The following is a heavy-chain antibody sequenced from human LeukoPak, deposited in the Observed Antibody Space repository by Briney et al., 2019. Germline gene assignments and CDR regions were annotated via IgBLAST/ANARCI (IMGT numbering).Heavy chain of an antibody. CDR2: INDGVGRA. Sequence: GGSLRLSCSASGFTFSNYAMSWVRQAPGKGLEWVSAINDGVGRAFYADAVRGRFTISRDNSQNTLYLQINSLRVEDTAVYFCARDRLLYLDYWGQGTPVTVSS. D-gene: IGHD2-21*02. CDR1: GFTFSNYA. V-gene: IGHV3-23*01. CDR3: ARDRLLYLDY. J-gene: IGHJ4*02.